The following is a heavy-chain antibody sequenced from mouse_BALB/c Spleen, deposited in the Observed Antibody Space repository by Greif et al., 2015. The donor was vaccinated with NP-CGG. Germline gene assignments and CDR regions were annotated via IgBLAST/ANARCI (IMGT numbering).Heavy chain of an antibody. D-gene: IGHD2-4*01. CDR3: AISRYDYDVGPGFAY. J-gene: IGHJ3*01. V-gene: IGHV14-3*02. Sequence: VQLKDSGAELVKPGASVKLSCTASGFNIKDTYMHWVKQRPEQGLEWIGRIDPANGNTKYDPKFQGKATITADTSSNTAYLQLSSLTSEDTAVYYCAISRYDYDVGPGFAYWGQGTLVTVSA. CDR1: GFNIKDTY. CDR2: IDPANGNT.